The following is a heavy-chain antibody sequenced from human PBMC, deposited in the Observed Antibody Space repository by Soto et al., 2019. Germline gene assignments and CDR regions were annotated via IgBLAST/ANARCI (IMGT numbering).Heavy chain of an antibody. CDR1: GFTFSSYA. Sequence: GGYLRLSCAASGFTFSSYAMSWVRQAPGKGLEWVSAISGSGGSTYYADSVKGRFTISRDNSKNTLYLQMNSLRAEDTAVYYCAKGITMVRGVIIWHYYYYGTHVWCQGTTVTVSS. J-gene: IGHJ6*02. CDR3: AKGITMVRGVIIWHYYYYGTHV. D-gene: IGHD3-10*01. V-gene: IGHV3-23*01. CDR2: ISGSGGST.